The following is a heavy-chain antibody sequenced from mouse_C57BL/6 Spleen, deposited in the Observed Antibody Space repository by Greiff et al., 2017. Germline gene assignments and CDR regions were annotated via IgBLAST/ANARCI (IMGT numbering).Heavy chain of an antibody. CDR3: ASLRFAY. Sequence: EVKLQESGPGLVKPSQSLSLTCSVTGYSITSGYYWNWIRQFPGNKLEWMGYISYDGSNNYNPSLKNRISITRDTSKNQFFLKLNSVTTEDTATYYCASLRFAYWGQGTLVTVSA. CDR1: GYSITSGYY. CDR2: ISYDGSN. J-gene: IGHJ3*01. V-gene: IGHV3-6*01.